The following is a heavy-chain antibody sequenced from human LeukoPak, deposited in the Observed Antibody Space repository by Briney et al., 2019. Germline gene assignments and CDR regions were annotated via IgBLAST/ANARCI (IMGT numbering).Heavy chain of an antibody. CDR2: IDPDGNDK. CDR3: AREMAVGIGPYNY. Sequence: GGSLRLSCVASGFTFSSYYMSWVRQAPGKGLEWVAHIDPDGNDKYYVDSVKGRFTISRDNAKNSLYLQVNSLRAEDTAVYYFAREMAVGIGPYNYWGQGTLVTVSS. V-gene: IGHV3-7*03. CDR1: GFTFSSYY. J-gene: IGHJ4*02. D-gene: IGHD6-13*01.